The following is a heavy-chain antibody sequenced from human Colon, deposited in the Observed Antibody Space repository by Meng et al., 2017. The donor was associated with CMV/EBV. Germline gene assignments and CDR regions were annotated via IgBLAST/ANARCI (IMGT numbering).Heavy chain of an antibody. CDR3: ATEVNWGGHCSMTYCPT. Sequence: ASVKVSCKASGYSFTGYYLHWVRQAPGHGLEWMGRMNPSTGDTDYAQYFQGRVTMTRDTSIKTAYMDLSSLRSDDTAVYYCATEVNWGGHCSMTYCPTWGQGTLVTVSS. D-gene: IGHD7-27*01. J-gene: IGHJ5*02. CDR2: MNPSTGDT. CDR1: GYSFTGYY. V-gene: IGHV1-2*06.